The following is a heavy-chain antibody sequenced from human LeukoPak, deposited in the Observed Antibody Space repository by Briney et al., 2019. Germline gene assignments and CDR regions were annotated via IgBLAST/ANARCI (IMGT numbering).Heavy chain of an antibody. CDR2: ILPSFGTA. Sequence: GASVKVSCTASGDTFSSYAISWVRQAPGQGLEWMGGILPSFGTANYAQKFQGRVTIIADESTSTTYMELRSLRSEDTAVYFCARGVCGGGSCYGLGGYWFDPWGQGSLVTVSS. J-gene: IGHJ5*02. V-gene: IGHV1-69*13. D-gene: IGHD2-15*01. CDR1: GDTFSSYA. CDR3: ARGVCGGGSCYGLGGYWFDP.